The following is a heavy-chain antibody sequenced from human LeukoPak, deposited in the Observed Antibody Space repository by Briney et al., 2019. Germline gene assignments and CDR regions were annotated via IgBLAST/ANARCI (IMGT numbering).Heavy chain of an antibody. CDR2: INHSGST. Sequence: SQTLSLTCTVSGGSISSGSYYWSWIRQPPGKGLEWIGEINHSGSTNYNPSLKSRVTISVDTSKNQFSLKLSSVTAADTAVYYCARESSSWSQKGYYYDSSGSPFDYWGQGTLVTVSS. D-gene: IGHD3-22*01. CDR1: GGSISSGSYY. V-gene: IGHV4-39*07. J-gene: IGHJ4*02. CDR3: ARESSSWSQKGYYYDSSGSPFDY.